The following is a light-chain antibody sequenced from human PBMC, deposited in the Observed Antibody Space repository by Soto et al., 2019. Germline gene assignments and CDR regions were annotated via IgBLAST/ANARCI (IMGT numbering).Light chain of an antibody. CDR1: QSFSNF. V-gene: IGKV1-5*03. J-gene: IGKJ2*01. CDR3: HQYYSYPFT. CDR2: KTS. Sequence: DIQMTQSPSTLSASVGDSATITCRASQSFSNFLAWFQQKPGKAPKLLIFKTSSLQSGVPSRFSGSGSGTEFTLTISSLQPGDFATYYCHQYYSYPFTFGQGTKLEI.